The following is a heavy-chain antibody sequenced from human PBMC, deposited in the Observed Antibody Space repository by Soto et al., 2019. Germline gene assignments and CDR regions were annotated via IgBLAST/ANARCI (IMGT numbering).Heavy chain of an antibody. CDR2: ISGSGGST. J-gene: IGHJ4*02. CDR1: GFTFSSYA. CDR3: AKVSLDIVVVPAAIYEYYFDY. D-gene: IGHD2-2*02. Sequence: GGSLRLCCAASGFTFSSYAMSWVRQAPGKGLEWVSAISGSGGSTYYADSVKGRFTISRDNSKNTLYLQMNSLRAEDTAVYYCAKVSLDIVVVPAAIYEYYFDYWGQGTLVTVSS. V-gene: IGHV3-23*01.